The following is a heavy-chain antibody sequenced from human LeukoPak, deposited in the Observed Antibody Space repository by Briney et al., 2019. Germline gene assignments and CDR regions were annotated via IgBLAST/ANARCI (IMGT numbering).Heavy chain of an antibody. V-gene: IGHV3-21*01. Sequence: GGSLRLSCAASAVTFSLESMNRVRQAPGKGLEWVSSISSSSSYIYYADSVKGRFTISRDNAKNSLYLQMNSLRADDTAVYYCASDGYRSSPSDYWGQGTLVTVSS. CDR1: AVTFSLES. D-gene: IGHD2-15*01. CDR2: ISSSSSYI. J-gene: IGHJ4*02. CDR3: ASDGYRSSPSDY.